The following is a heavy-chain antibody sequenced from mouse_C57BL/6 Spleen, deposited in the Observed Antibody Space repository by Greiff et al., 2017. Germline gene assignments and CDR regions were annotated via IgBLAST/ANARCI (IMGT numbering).Heavy chain of an antibody. V-gene: IGHV5-6*02. Sequence: EVKLVESGGDLVKPGGSLKLSCAASGFTFSSYGMSWVRQTPDKRLEWVATISSGGSYTYYPDSVKGRFTISRDNAKNTLYLQMSSLKSEDTAMYYCARHRGIYYDYDGYFDVWGTGTTVTVSS. CDR3: ARHRGIYYDYDGYFDV. CDR1: GFTFSSYG. CDR2: ISSGGSYT. D-gene: IGHD2-4*01. J-gene: IGHJ1*03.